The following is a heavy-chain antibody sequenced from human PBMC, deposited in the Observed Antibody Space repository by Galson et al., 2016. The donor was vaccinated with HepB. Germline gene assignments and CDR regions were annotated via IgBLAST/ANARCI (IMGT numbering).Heavy chain of an antibody. D-gene: IGHD2-15*01. V-gene: IGHV3-74*03. CDR3: ARPGYCSGSSCYVPFDI. J-gene: IGHJ3*02. CDR2: TNNDGSNT. Sequence: SLRLSCAASGFTFSSYWMTWVRQAPGKGLVWVSRTNNDGSNTTYADSVKGRFTISRDNAKNTLYLQMNSLRAEDTAVYYCARPGYCSGSSCYVPFDIWGQGTMATVSS. CDR1: GFTFSSYW.